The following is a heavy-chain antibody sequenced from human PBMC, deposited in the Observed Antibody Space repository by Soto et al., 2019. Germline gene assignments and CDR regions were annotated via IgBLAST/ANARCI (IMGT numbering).Heavy chain of an antibody. Sequence: EVQLFESGGDLQQPGGSPRLSCVVSGDSFSSYVMNWVRQAPGKGLEWVSGVTGSGVTTWYADSVKGRFTISRDNSKNTLFLQMNSLRAEDTAVYYCVKSQSGSYFAAFDIWGQGTTVTVSS. CDR1: GDSFSSYV. J-gene: IGHJ3*02. V-gene: IGHV3-23*01. CDR2: VTGSGVTT. D-gene: IGHD1-26*01. CDR3: VKSQSGSYFAAFDI.